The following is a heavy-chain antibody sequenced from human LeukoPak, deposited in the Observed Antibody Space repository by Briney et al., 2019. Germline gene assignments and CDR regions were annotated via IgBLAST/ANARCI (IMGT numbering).Heavy chain of an antibody. CDR1: GGSFSGYS. CDR2: NINSGST. D-gene: IGHD7-27*01. Sequence: SETLSLTCAVYGGSFSGYSWGWIRQSPGKGLEWIADNINSGSTNYNASLNSRVTISLDTSKNQFSLNLTSVTAADTAVYYCARGLTERGTAYYYYMDVWGKGTTVIVSS. J-gene: IGHJ6*03. CDR3: ARGLTERGTAYYYYMDV. V-gene: IGHV4-34*01.